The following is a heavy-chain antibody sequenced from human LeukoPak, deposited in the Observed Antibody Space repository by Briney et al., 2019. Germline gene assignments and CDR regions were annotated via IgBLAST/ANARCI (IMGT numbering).Heavy chain of an antibody. Sequence: SETLSLTCTVSGGSFSNYYWSWIRQPSGKGLEWIAYFSYSGSTKYSPSLKSRVTISGDTSKNQFSLKLSSVTAADTAVYYCARDAPRRNYYGSGSYTPQTNYYYYYGMDVWGQGTTVTVSS. CDR1: GGSFSNYY. CDR3: ARDAPRRNYYGSGSYTPQTNYYYYYGMDV. J-gene: IGHJ6*02. CDR2: FSYSGST. D-gene: IGHD3-10*01. V-gene: IGHV4-59*01.